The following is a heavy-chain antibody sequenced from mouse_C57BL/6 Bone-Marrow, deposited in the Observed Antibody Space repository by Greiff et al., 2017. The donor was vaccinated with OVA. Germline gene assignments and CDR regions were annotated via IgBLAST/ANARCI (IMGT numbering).Heavy chain of an antibody. D-gene: IGHD1-1*01. Sequence: VQLQESGPELVKPGASVKISCKASGYAFSSSWMNWVKQRPGKGLEWIGRIYPGDGDTNYNGKFKGKATLTADTSSSTAYMQLSSLTSEDSAVYFCARENYGSSYDAMDYWGQGTSVTVSS. CDR3: ARENYGSSYDAMDY. V-gene: IGHV1-82*01. J-gene: IGHJ4*01. CDR1: GYAFSSSW. CDR2: IYPGDGDT.